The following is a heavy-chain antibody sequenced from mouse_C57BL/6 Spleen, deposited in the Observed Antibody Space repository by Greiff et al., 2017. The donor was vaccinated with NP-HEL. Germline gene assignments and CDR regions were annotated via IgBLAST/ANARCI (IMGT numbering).Heavy chain of an antibody. D-gene: IGHD1-1*01. Sequence: EVQLQQSGPELVKPGASVKISCKASGYTFTDYYMNWVKQSHGKSLEWIGDINPNNGGTSYNQKFKGKATLTVDKSSSTAYMELRSLTSEDSAVYYCARLAYGSSYVGVHHAMDYWGQGTSVTVSS. CDR1: GYTFTDYY. CDR2: INPNNGGT. J-gene: IGHJ4*01. CDR3: ARLAYGSSYVGVHHAMDY. V-gene: IGHV1-26*01.